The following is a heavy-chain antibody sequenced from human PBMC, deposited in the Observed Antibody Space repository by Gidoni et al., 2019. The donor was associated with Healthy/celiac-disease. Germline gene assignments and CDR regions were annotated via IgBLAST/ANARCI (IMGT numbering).Heavy chain of an antibody. CDR1: GCTFSNAW. Sequence: EVQLVESGGGLVKPGGSLRLSCAASGCTFSNAWMSWVRQAPGKGLEWVGRIKSKTDGGTTDYAAPVKGRFTISRDDSKNTLYLQMNSLKTEDTAVYYCTTETYCGGDCDYWGQGTLVTVSS. J-gene: IGHJ4*02. D-gene: IGHD2-21*02. CDR2: IKSKTDGGTT. V-gene: IGHV3-15*01. CDR3: TTETYCGGDCDY.